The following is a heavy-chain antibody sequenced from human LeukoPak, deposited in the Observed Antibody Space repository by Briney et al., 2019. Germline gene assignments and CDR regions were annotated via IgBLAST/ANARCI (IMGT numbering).Heavy chain of an antibody. D-gene: IGHD7-27*01. J-gene: IGHJ4*02. CDR1: GFTVSSYS. Sequence: GGSLRLSCAASGFTVSSYSMNWVRQVPGKGLEWVSHIGSSGSMIWYGESVKGRFTISRDSAKNSLHLQMNSLRAEDTAVYYCARDPESNWGWDLDYWGQGTLVTVSS. CDR3: ARDPESNWGWDLDY. V-gene: IGHV3-48*01. CDR2: IGSSGSMI.